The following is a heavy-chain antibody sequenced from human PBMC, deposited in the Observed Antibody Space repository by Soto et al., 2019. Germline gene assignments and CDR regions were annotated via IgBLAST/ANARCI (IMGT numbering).Heavy chain of an antibody. V-gene: IGHV3-21*01. D-gene: IGHD4-17*01. CDR2: ISSGYYI. J-gene: IGHJ2*01. CDR3: ARGIRTTVATKWYFDV. CDR1: GFSFSGYS. Sequence: EVQLVESGGGLVKPGGSLRLSCAASGFSFSGYSMKWVRQAPGKGLEWVSSISSGYYIDYADSVKGRFTISRDNANNSLFLQMNSLSDEYMAVYYCARGIRTTVATKWYFDVWGRGTLVTVSS.